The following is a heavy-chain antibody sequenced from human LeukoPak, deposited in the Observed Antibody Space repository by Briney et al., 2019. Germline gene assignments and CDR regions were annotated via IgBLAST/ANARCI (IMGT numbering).Heavy chain of an antibody. J-gene: IGHJ3*02. D-gene: IGHD3-22*01. CDR2: IWFDGIKK. CDR3: ARDLEDSSPFGAFDM. V-gene: IGHV3-33*01. Sequence: RRSLRLSCAASGFTFSNYGMHWVRQVPGKGLEWVAAIWFDGIKKYYADSVKGPLTISRDNFKNTLYLQVHSLRAEDTAVYYCARDLEDSSPFGAFDMWGQGTMVTVSS. CDR1: GFTFSNYG.